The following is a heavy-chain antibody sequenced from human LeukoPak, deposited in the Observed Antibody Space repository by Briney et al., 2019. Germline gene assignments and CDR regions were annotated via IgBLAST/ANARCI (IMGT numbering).Heavy chain of an antibody. CDR1: GFTFSRYW. J-gene: IGHJ6*02. D-gene: IGHD6-6*01. V-gene: IGHV3-21*01. CDR3: ARDEDSSSSAYYYYYGMDV. Sequence: PGGSLTLSCAASGFTFSRYWMNWVRQAPGKGLEWVSSISSSSSYIYYADSVKGRFTISRDNAKNSLYLQMNSLRAEDTAVYYCARDEDSSSSAYYYYYGMDVWGQGTTVTVSS. CDR2: ISSSSSYI.